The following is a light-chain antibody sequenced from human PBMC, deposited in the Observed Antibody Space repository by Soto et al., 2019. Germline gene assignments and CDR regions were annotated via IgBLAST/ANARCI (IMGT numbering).Light chain of an antibody. CDR1: QSVGSY. J-gene: IGKJ2*01. V-gene: IGKV3-15*01. CDR3: QQYDSWPPSYT. Sequence: EIVMTQSPATLSVSLGDRATLSCRASQSVGSYLAWYQQKPGQAPRLLIYGASTRATGIPARFSGSGSETDFTLTISSLQSEDFAAYYCQQYDSWPPSYTFGQGTKLEIK. CDR2: GAS.